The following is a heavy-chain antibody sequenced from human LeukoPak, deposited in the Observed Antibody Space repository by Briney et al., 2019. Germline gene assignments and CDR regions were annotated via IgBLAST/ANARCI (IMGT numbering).Heavy chain of an antibody. D-gene: IGHD3-10*01. CDR1: GFTFSTYG. CDR3: ATGRGYYAIHYYMDV. J-gene: IGHJ6*03. V-gene: IGHV3-30*02. Sequence: GGSLRLSCAASGFTFSTYGMHWVRQAPGKGLEWVAFIRYDGSIQYYTDSVTGRFTISRDNSKNTLYLQMNSLRDEDTAVYSCATGRGYYAIHYYMDVWGKGTTVTVSS. CDR2: IRYDGSIQ.